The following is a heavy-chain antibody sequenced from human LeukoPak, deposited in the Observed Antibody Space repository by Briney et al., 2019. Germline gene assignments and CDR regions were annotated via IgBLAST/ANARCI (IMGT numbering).Heavy chain of an antibody. J-gene: IGHJ4*02. Sequence: PGGSLRLSCAASGFTFDDYAMHWVRQAPGKGLEWVSGISWNSGSIGYADSVKGRFTISRDNAKNSLYLQMNSLRAEDTALYYCAKSRLRFLEWLLSDWGQGTLVTVSS. CDR1: GFTFDDYA. V-gene: IGHV3-9*01. CDR3: AKSRLRFLEWLLSD. D-gene: IGHD3-3*01. CDR2: ISWNSGSI.